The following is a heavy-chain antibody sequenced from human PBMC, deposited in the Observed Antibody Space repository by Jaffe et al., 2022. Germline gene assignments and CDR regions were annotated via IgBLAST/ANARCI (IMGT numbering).Heavy chain of an antibody. Sequence: QVQLQESGPGLVKPSETLSLTCTVSGGSVSSGSYYWSWIRQPPGKGLEWIGYIYYSGSTNYNPSLKSRVTISVDTSKNQFSLKLSSVTAADTAVYYCARDNPSAIGYGDYLDAFDIWGQGTMVTVSS. V-gene: IGHV4-61*01. CDR1: GGSVSSGSYY. CDR3: ARDNPSAIGYGDYLDAFDI. CDR2: IYYSGST. D-gene: IGHD4-17*01. J-gene: IGHJ3*02.